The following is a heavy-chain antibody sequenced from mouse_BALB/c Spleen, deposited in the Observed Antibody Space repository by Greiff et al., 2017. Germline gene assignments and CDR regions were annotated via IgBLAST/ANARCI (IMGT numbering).Heavy chain of an antibody. J-gene: IGHJ1*01. D-gene: IGHD1-1*01. CDR3: ARETTVVDWYFDV. CDR1: GFTFSSFG. CDR2: ISSGSSTI. Sequence: EVMLVESGGGLVQPGGSRKLSCAASGFTFSSFGMHWVRQAPEKGLEWVAYISSGSSTIYYADTVKGRFTISRDNPKNTLFLQMTSLRSEDTAMYYCARETTVVDWYFDVWGAGTTVTVSS. V-gene: IGHV5-17*02.